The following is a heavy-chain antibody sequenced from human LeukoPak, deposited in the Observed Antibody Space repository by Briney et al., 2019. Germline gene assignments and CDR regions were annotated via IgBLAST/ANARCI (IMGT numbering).Heavy chain of an antibody. V-gene: IGHV3-73*01. D-gene: IGHD1-26*01. CDR1: GFTFSGSA. CDR2: IKSKANNYAT. CDR3: TRLDPDSGNPYSFDI. Sequence: RGSPKLSCAASGFTFSGSAMHWVRQASGKGLEWVGRIKSKANNYATAYIASVKGRFTVSRDDSQNTAYLQMNSLKTEDTAVYYCTRLDPDSGNPYSFDIWGQGKIVPVSS. J-gene: IGHJ3*02.